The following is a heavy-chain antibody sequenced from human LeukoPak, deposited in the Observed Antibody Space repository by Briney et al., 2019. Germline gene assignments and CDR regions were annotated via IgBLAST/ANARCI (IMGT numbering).Heavy chain of an antibody. V-gene: IGHV1-2*02. D-gene: IGHD5-12*01. CDR3: ARVGSSGYDLYFDY. J-gene: IGHJ4*02. CDR1: GYTFTGYY. CDR2: INPNSGGT. Sequence: ASVKVSCKASGYTFTGYYMHWVRQAPGQGLEWMGWINPNSGGTNNAQKFQGRVTMTRDTSISTAYMELSRLRSDDTAVYYCARVGSSGYDLYFDYWGQGTLVTVSS.